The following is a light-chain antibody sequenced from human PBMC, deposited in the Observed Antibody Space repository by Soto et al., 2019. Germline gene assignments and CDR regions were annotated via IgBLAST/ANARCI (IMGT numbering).Light chain of an antibody. Sequence: DIQMTQSPTSLSASVGDRVTITCRASQSIKSYVNWYQQKPGKGPKLLVYAASTLQSGIPSRFSGSGSGTDYSLTSSGLQPEDFATYYCQQTYSSHPWTFGQGTKVEIK. CDR1: QSIKSY. J-gene: IGKJ1*01. V-gene: IGKV1-39*01. CDR2: AAS. CDR3: QQTYSSHPWT.